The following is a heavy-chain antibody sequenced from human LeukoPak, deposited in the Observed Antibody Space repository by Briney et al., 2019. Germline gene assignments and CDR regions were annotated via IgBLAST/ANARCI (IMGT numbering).Heavy chain of an antibody. V-gene: IGHV4-39*01. CDR1: GGSISSSSYY. Sequence: SETLSLTCTVSGGSISSSSYYWGWIRQPPGKGLEWIGSIYYSGSTYYNPSLKSRVTISVDTSKNQFSLKLSSVTAADTAVYYCARIGKDYYGSGSYYKIDYWGQGTLVTVSS. J-gene: IGHJ4*02. D-gene: IGHD3-10*01. CDR2: IYYSGST. CDR3: ARIGKDYYGSGSYYKIDY.